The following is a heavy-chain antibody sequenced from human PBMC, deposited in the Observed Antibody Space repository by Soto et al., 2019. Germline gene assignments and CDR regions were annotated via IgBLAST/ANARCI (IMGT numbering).Heavy chain of an antibody. D-gene: IGHD3-22*01. J-gene: IGHJ6*02. V-gene: IGHV1-18*01. Sequence: ASVKVSCKASGYTFTSYGISWVRQAPGQGLQWMGWISAYNGNTNYAQKLQGRVTMTTDTSTSTAYMELRSLRSDDTAVYFCVRVGYYDSSGSRNYHYYGMDVWGQGTTVTVSS. CDR1: GYTFTSYG. CDR3: VRVGYYDSSGSRNYHYYGMDV. CDR2: ISAYNGNT.